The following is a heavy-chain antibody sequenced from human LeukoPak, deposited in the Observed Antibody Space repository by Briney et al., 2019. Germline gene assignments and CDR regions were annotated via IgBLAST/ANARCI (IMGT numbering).Heavy chain of an antibody. Sequence: SETLSLTCAVYGGSFSGYYWSWIRQSPGKGLEWIGEINHRGSTNYNPSLKRRVTISVDTSKNQFSLKLSSVTAADTAVYYCARGTLYSGWSYYLDYWGQGTLVTVSS. V-gene: IGHV4-34*01. CDR2: INHRGST. D-gene: IGHD6-19*01. CDR3: ARGTLYSGWSYYLDY. J-gene: IGHJ4*02. CDR1: GGSFSGYY.